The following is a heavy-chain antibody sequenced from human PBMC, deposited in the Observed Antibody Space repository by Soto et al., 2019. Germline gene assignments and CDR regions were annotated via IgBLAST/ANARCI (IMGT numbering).Heavy chain of an antibody. CDR1: GFTFSRYR. J-gene: IGHJ4*02. CDR2: IRQDGLEK. Sequence: GGSLRLSCEVSGFTFSRYRMTWVRQAPGKGLEWLANIRQDGLEKHYEDSVKGRFTISRDNAKNSLYLEMSSLRVEDTAVYYCARGFASPGGYYFDYWGLGTPVTVSS. D-gene: IGHD3-10*01. V-gene: IGHV3-7*01. CDR3: ARGFASPGGYYFDY.